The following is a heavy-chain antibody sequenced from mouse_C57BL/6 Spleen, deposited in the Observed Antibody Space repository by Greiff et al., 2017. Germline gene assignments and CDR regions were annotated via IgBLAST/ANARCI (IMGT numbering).Heavy chain of an antibody. D-gene: IGHD1-1*01. CDR3: ARPPLRYGSGYFDV. J-gene: IGHJ1*03. V-gene: IGHV1-9*01. Sequence: VQLQQSGAELMKPGASVKLSCKATGYTFTGYWIEWVKQRPGHGLEWIGEILPGSGSTNYNEEFKGKATFTADTSSNPAYMQLSSLTTEDSAIXYCARPPLRYGSGYFDVWGTGTTVTVSS. CDR2: ILPGSGST. CDR1: GYTFTGYW.